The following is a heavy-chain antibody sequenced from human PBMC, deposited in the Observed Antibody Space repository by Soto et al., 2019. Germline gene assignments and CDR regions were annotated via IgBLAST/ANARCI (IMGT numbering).Heavy chain of an antibody. CDR2: IKRDGTST. CDR3: AQLGLMTFSHKHYFNH. V-gene: IGHV3-23*01. CDR1: GFSFANYG. J-gene: IGHJ4*02. Sequence: PGGSLRLSXVAPGFSFANYGMSWVRQAPGEGLEWVSAIKRDGTSTYYAASVEDRFTISRDNSKNTLYLQLTSLRAEGTAVYYCAQLGLMTFSHKHYFNHWGRGTLVTVSS. D-gene: IGHD3-16*01.